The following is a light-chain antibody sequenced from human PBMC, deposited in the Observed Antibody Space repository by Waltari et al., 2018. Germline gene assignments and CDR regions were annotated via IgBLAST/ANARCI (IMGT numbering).Light chain of an antibody. CDR1: QGVSSY. J-gene: IGKJ5*01. CDR3: QQRSNWPPLT. V-gene: IGKV3-11*01. Sequence: EIVLTQSPATLSLSPGERATLSCRASQGVSSYLAWYQQKPGQAPRLLIYDASNRATGIPARFSGSGSGTDFTLTISSLEPEDFAVYYCQQRSNWPPLTFGQGTRLEIK. CDR2: DAS.